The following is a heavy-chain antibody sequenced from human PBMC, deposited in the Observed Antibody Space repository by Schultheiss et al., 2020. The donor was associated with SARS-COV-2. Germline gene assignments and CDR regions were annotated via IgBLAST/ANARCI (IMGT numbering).Heavy chain of an antibody. CDR1: GGSISNGGYY. J-gene: IGHJ3*02. V-gene: IGHV4-31*03. CDR2: IYYTGSA. D-gene: IGHD3-22*01. Sequence: LRLSCTVSGGSISNGGYYWNWIRQHPGKGLEWIGFIYYTGSAFCNPYLKSRVTISVDTSKNQFSLKLNSVTAADTAVYYCARVDPPFYYDSSGYYYSAFDIWGQGTMVTVSS. CDR3: ARVDPPFYYDSSGYYYSAFDI.